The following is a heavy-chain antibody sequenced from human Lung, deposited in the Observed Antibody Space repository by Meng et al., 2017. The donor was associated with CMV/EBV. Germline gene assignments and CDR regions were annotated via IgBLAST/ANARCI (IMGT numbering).Heavy chain of an antibody. Sequence: GESXKISCAASGFTFSSYSMNWVRQAPGRGLEWVSSISSSSSYIYYADSVKGRFTISRDNAKNSLYLQMNSLRAEDTAVYYCARAGGFHPTDYWGQGTLVTVPS. CDR1: GFTFSSYS. CDR2: ISSSSSYI. V-gene: IGHV3-21*01. CDR3: ARAGGFHPTDY. J-gene: IGHJ4*02. D-gene: IGHD5-12*01.